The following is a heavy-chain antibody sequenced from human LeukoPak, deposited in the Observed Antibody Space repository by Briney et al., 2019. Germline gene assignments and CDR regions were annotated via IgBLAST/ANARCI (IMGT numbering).Heavy chain of an antibody. D-gene: IGHD3-3*01. CDR1: GGSISTGGYH. CDR2: IYYSGST. J-gene: IGHJ6*03. Sequence: SETLSLTCTVSGGSISTGGYHWSWIRQHPGKGLEWIGYIYYSGSTYYNPSLKSRLTISVDTSKNQFSLKLSSVTAADTAVYYCARAIETSYDDWIGTYYMDVWGKGTTVTVSS. V-gene: IGHV4-31*03. CDR3: ARAIETSYDDWIGTYYMDV.